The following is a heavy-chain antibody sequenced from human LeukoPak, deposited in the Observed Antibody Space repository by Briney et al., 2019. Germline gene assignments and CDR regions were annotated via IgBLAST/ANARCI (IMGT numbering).Heavy chain of an antibody. CDR1: GFTFSNAW. Sequence: GGSLRLSCAASGFTFSNAWMSWVRQAPGKGLEWVGRIKSKTDGGTTDYAAPVKGRFTISRDDSKNTLYLQMNSLKTEDTAVYYCTTDPDSVEINYYDSSGYYYFDHWGQGTLVTVSS. J-gene: IGHJ4*02. D-gene: IGHD3-22*01. CDR2: IKSKTDGGTT. V-gene: IGHV3-15*01. CDR3: TTDPDSVEINYYDSSGYYYFDH.